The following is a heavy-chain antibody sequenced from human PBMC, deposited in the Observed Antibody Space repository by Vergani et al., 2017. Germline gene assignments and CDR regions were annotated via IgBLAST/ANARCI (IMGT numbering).Heavy chain of an antibody. CDR2: ISSSSSTI. Sequence: EVQLLESGGGLVQPGGSLRLSCAASGFTFSTYSVNWVRQAPGKGLEWVSYISSSSSTIYYADSVKGRFTISRDNAKNSLYLQMNSLRDEDTAVYYCARGAYYDSSGYYYSAEYFHHWGQGTLVTVSS. CDR3: ARGAYYDSSGYYYSAEYFHH. V-gene: IGHV3-48*02. CDR1: GFTFSTYS. J-gene: IGHJ1*01. D-gene: IGHD3-22*01.